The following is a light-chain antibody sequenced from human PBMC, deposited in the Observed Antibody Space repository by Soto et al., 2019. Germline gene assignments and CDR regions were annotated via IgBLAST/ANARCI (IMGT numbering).Light chain of an antibody. CDR3: SSYTSRSTLVV. V-gene: IGLV2-14*01. CDR1: SSDVGGYNY. J-gene: IGLJ2*01. Sequence: QSALTQPASVSGSPGQSITISCTGTSSDVGGYNYVSWYQQHPAKTPKLMIYDGSNRPSGVSNRFSGSKSGNTASRTISGLQAEDEADYYCSSYTSRSTLVVFGGGTKLTVL. CDR2: DGS.